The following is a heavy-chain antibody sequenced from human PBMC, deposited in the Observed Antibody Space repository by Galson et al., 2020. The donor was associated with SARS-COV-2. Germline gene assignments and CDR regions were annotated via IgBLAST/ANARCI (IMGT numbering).Heavy chain of an antibody. V-gene: IGHV3-48*02. CDR1: GFTFSDYR. J-gene: IGHJ3*02. CDR2: IRSSSSNI. Sequence: GGSLRLSCAASGFTFSDYRMHWVRQAPGQGLEWISYIRSSSSNIFYADSVKGRFTTSRDNAKNSLYLQMNSLRDEDTAVYYCARVRGLDAFDIWGQGTMVAVYS. CDR3: ARVRGLDAFDI.